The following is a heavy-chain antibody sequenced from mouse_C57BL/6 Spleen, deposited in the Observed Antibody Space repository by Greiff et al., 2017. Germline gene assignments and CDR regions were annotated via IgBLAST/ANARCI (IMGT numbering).Heavy chain of an antibody. CDR3: ARWRLEFGC. CDR1: GYAFSSSW. CDR2: IYPGDGDT. V-gene: IGHV1-82*01. Sequence: VQLQQSGPELVKPGASVKISCKASGYAFSSSWMNWVKQRPGKGLEWIGRIYPGDGDTNYNGKFKGKATLTADKSSSTAYMQLSSLTSEDSAVYFCARWRLEFGCWGQGTTLTVSS. J-gene: IGHJ2*01.